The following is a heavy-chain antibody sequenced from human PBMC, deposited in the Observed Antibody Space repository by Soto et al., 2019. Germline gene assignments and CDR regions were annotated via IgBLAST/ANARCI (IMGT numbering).Heavy chain of an antibody. CDR1: GFTFSDHY. V-gene: IGHV3-72*01. D-gene: IGHD2-15*01. CDR3: ARGGYCSGGSCYSPPNY. Sequence: PGGSLRLSCAASGFTFSDHYMDWVRQAPGKGLEWVGRTRDKAKGYTTEYAASVKGRFTISRDDSKNSLYLQMNSMKTEDTALYYCARGGYCSGGSCYSPPNYWGQGTLVTVSS. CDR2: TRDKAKGYTT. J-gene: IGHJ4*02.